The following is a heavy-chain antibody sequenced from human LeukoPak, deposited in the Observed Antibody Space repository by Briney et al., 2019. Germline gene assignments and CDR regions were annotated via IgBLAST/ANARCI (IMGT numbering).Heavy chain of an antibody. J-gene: IGHJ5*02. D-gene: IGHD6-13*01. V-gene: IGHV3-30*01. CDR3: ARVWVAAAGTWPKNWFDP. CDR1: GFTFSTYA. Sequence: PGGSLRLSCAASGFTFSTYAMHWVRQAPGKGLEWVAVISYDGSNTYYADSVKGRFTISRDNSKNTLYLQLNSLRSEDTAVYYCARVWVAAAGTWPKNWFDPWGQGTLVTVSS. CDR2: ISYDGSNT.